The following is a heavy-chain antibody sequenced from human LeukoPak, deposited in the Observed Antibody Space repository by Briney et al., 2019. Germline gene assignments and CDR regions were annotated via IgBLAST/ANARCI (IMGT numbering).Heavy chain of an antibody. CDR1: RFTFSSYA. J-gene: IGHJ4*02. V-gene: IGHV3-7*01. CDR2: IRQDGSDK. Sequence: GGSLRLSCAASRFTFSSYAMSWVRQPPGKGLEWVANIRQDGSDKYYVDSVKGRFTISRDNAKNSLFLQMSSLRAEDTAVYYCVRDSYTNTWHFQDKDFWGQGTLVTVSS. CDR3: VRDSYTNTWHFQDKDF. D-gene: IGHD2-2*02.